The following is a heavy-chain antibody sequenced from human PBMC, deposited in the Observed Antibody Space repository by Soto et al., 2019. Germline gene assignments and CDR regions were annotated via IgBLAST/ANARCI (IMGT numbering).Heavy chain of an antibody. CDR3: VRGGYYFND. CDR1: GFPFSSYW. CDR2: IKPDGSEK. D-gene: IGHD3-22*01. J-gene: IGHJ4*02. V-gene: IGHV3-7*01. Sequence: GESLKISCAASGFPFSSYWMSWVRQAPGTGLEWVANIKPDGSEKYYVDSVKGRFTISRDNAKTSLYLQMNSLRAEDTALYYCVRGGYYFNDWGQGTLVTVSS.